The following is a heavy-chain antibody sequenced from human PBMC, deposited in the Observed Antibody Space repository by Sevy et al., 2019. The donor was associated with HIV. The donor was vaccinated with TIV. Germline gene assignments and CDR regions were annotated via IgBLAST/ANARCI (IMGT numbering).Heavy chain of an antibody. CDR3: ARGYCSGGRCYPGGY. V-gene: IGHV1-18*01. J-gene: IGHJ4*02. Sequence: ASVKVSCEASGYTFSTYGINWVRQAPGQGLEWMGWINTFTGDTNYLQKLQDRVTMTKDTSTSTVYMELRSLRSDDTAVYYGARGYCSGGRCYPGGYWGQGTLVTVSS. D-gene: IGHD2-15*01. CDR2: INTFTGDT. CDR1: GYTFSTYG.